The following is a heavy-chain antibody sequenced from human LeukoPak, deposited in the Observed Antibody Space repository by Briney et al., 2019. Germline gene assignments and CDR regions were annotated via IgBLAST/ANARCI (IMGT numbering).Heavy chain of an antibody. D-gene: IGHD1-26*01. Sequence: SETLSLTCAVCGGSFSGYYWSWIRQPPGKGLEWIGEINHSGSTNYNPSLKSRVTISVDTFKNQFSLKLSSVTAADTAVYYCVRGGRVVGATSVDYWGQGTLVTVSS. CDR3: VRGGRVVGATSVDY. J-gene: IGHJ4*02. CDR1: GGSFSGYY. V-gene: IGHV4-34*01. CDR2: INHSGST.